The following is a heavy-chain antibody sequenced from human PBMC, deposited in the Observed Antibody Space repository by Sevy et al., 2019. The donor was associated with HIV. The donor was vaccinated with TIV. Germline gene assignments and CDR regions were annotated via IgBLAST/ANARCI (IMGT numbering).Heavy chain of an antibody. Sequence: SETLSLTCTVSGGSISSYYWSWIRQPPGKGLEWIGYIYYSGSTNYNPSLKSQVTISVDTSKNQFSLKVSSVTAADTAVYYCARARSGYDLYYFVYWGQGTLVTVSS. CDR3: ARARSGYDLYYFVY. CDR1: GGSISSYY. CDR2: IYYSGST. J-gene: IGHJ4*02. V-gene: IGHV4-59*01. D-gene: IGHD5-12*01.